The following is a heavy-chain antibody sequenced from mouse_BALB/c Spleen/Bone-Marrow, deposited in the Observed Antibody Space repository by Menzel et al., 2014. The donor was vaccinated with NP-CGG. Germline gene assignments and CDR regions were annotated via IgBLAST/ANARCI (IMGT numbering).Heavy chain of an antibody. D-gene: IGHD2-4*01. J-gene: IGHJ2*01. CDR2: ISDGGSYT. V-gene: IGHV5-4*02. CDR3: AARRGLGYYNDN. CDR1: GFTFSDYY. Sequence: DVQLVESGGGLVKPGGSLKLSCAASGFTFSDYYMHWVRQTPEKRLEWVATISDGGSYTYFPDSVKGRFTISRDNAKNTLYLQRRSLKPETTAMYYCAARRGLGYYNDNWGQGTILTASS.